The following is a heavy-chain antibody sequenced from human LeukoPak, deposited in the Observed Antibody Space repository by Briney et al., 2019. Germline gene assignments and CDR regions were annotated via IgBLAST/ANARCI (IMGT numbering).Heavy chain of an antibody. CDR2: ISSSSSTI. Sequence: WGSLRLSCAASGFTFSSYSMNWVRQAPGKGLEWVSYISSSSSTIYYADSVKGRFTISRDNAKNSLYLQMNSLRAEDTAVYYCARDYYDSSGGDYFDYWGQGTLVTVSS. CDR1: GFTFSSYS. CDR3: ARDYYDSSGGDYFDY. J-gene: IGHJ4*02. V-gene: IGHV3-48*01. D-gene: IGHD3-22*01.